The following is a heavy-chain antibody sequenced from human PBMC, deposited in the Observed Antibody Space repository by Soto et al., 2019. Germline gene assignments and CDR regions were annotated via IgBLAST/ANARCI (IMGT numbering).Heavy chain of an antibody. CDR2: IYHSGRT. D-gene: IGHD6-6*01. CDR1: GGSISSGGYS. J-gene: IGHJ4*02. V-gene: IGHV4-30-2*01. Sequence: QLQLQESGSGLVKPSQTLSLTCAVSGGSISSGGYSWSWIRQPPGKGLEWIGYIYHSGRTYYNPSLKNRVPISVDRSKNQFSLKLSSVTAADTAVYYCAGGIAARPLGYWGQGTLVTVSS. CDR3: AGGIAARPLGY.